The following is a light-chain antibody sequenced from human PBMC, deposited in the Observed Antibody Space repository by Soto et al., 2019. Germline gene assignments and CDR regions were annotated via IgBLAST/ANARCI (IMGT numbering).Light chain of an antibody. CDR3: QHYGGPPYT. Sequence: EAVLTQSPGTLSLSPGDRATLSCRASQRVNSALMACYQQKPGQAPRLLIYGASKRATGIPDRFGGSRTETDYTFTISRLAPEDFAVYYCQHYGGPPYTFGKGNKLEIK. CDR1: QRVNSAL. CDR2: GAS. J-gene: IGKJ2*01. V-gene: IGKV3-20*01.